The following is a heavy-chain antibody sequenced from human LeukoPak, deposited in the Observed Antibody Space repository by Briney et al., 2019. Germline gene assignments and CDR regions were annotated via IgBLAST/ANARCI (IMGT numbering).Heavy chain of an antibody. D-gene: IGHD6-13*01. CDR3: ARAGSSSWYSEFDY. CDR2: ISAYNGNT. Sequence: ASVKVSCKASGYTFTSYGISWVRQAPGQGLEWMGWISAYNGNTNFAQKLQDRVTMTTDTSTSTAYMELRSLRSDDTAVYYCARAGSSSWYSEFDYWGQRTLVTVSS. J-gene: IGHJ4*02. CDR1: GYTFTSYG. V-gene: IGHV1-18*01.